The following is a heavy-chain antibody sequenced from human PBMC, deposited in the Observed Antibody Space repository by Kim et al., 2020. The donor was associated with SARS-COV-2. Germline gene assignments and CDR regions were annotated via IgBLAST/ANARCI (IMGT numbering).Heavy chain of an antibody. V-gene: IGHV3-23*01. CDR3: AKLPITMIVVVITPGHAFDI. Sequence: GGSLRLSCAASGFTFSSYAMSWVRQAPGKGLEWVSAISGSGGSTYYADSVKGRFTISRDNSKNTLYLQMNSLRAEDTAVYYCAKLPITMIVVVITPGHAFDIWGQGTMVTVSS. J-gene: IGHJ3*02. CDR1: GFTFSSYA. CDR2: ISGSGGST. D-gene: IGHD3-22*01.